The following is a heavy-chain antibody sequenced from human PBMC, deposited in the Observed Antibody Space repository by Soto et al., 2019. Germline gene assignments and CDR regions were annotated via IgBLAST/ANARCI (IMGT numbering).Heavy chain of an antibody. CDR2: ISYDGSNK. CDR1: GFTFSSYG. Sequence: GGSLRLSCAASGFTFSSYGMHWVRQAPGKGLEWVAVISYDGSNKYYADSVKGRFTISRDNSKNTLYLQMNSLRAEDTAVYYCAKDYAYSSSWCDYWGQGTLVTVSS. D-gene: IGHD6-13*01. J-gene: IGHJ4*02. V-gene: IGHV3-30*18. CDR3: AKDYAYSSSWCDY.